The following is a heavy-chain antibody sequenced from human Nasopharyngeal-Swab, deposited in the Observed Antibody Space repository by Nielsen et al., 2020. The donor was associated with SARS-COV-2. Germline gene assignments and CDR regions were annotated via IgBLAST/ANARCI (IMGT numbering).Heavy chain of an antibody. CDR2: ISYDGTNK. CDR1: GFTFSSFG. V-gene: IGHV3-30*03. D-gene: IGHD3-22*01. J-gene: IGHJ4*02. Sequence: GESLKISCAASGFTFSSFGMHWVRQAPGKGLEWVAVISYDGTNKYYADSVKGRFTVSRDNSKSTLYLQMDSLRAEDTAVYYCARDSVYYGSRRFLPGFGGQGTLVTVSS. CDR3: ARDSVYYGSRRFLPGF.